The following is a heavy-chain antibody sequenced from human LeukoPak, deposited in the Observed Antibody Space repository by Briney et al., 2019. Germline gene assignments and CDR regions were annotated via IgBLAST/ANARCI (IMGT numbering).Heavy chain of an antibody. D-gene: IGHD6-13*01. CDR3: ARLDAAGYLDY. CDR1: GGSISSSSYF. V-gene: IGHV4-39*02. Sequence: SETLSLTCTVSGGSISSSSYFWGWIRQPPGKGLEWVGSISYSGSTHYNASLKSRVTISVDTSKNHFSPKLSSVTAADTAVYYCARLDAAGYLDYWGQGTLVTVSS. J-gene: IGHJ4*02. CDR2: ISYSGST.